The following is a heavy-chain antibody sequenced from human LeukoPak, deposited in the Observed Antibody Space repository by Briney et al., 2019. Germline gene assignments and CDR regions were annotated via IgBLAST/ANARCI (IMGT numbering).Heavy chain of an antibody. CDR2: IYHSDIS. Sequence: PSETLSLTCTVSGGSISSYYWSWIRQPPGKGLEWIGYIYHSDISNYNPSLNSRVTMSVDTSRNHFSLQLSSVTAADTAVYYCARHANYGSGSYYGRFHPWGQGTLVTVSS. CDR3: ARHANYGSGSYYGRFHP. D-gene: IGHD3-10*01. J-gene: IGHJ5*02. CDR1: GGSISSYY. V-gene: IGHV4-59*08.